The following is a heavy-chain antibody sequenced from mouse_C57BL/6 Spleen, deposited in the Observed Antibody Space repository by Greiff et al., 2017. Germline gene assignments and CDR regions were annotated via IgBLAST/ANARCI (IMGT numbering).Heavy chain of an antibody. D-gene: IGHD3-2*02. CDR2: ISSGSSTI. CDR1: GFTFSDYG. V-gene: IGHV5-17*01. CDR3: ARLYSSGTMDD. Sequence: EVMLVESGGGLVKPGGSLKLSCAASGFTFSDYGMHWVRQAPEKGLEWVAYISSGSSTIYYADTVKGRFTISRGNAKNTLFLQMTSLRSEDTAMYYCARLYSSGTMDDWGQGTSVTVSS. J-gene: IGHJ4*01.